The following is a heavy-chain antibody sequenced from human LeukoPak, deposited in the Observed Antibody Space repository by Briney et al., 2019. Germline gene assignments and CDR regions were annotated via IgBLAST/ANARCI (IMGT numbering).Heavy chain of an antibody. CDR2: ISRSGSTI. D-gene: IGHD1-26*01. V-gene: IGHV3-48*03. Sequence: PGGSLRLSCAASGFTFSSYEMNWVRQAPGKGLEWVSYISRSGSTIYYSDSVKGRFTISRDNSKNTLFLQMNSLRAEDTAVYYCAREDSGNYYFDFWGQGTLVTVSS. CDR1: GFTFSSYE. J-gene: IGHJ4*02. CDR3: AREDSGNYYFDF.